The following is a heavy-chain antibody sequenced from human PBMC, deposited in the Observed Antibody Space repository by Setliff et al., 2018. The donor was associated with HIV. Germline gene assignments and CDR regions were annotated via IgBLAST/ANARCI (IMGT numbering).Heavy chain of an antibody. CDR1: GDSISSGDHY. CDR3: ARGGVRGLVAPYFDY. D-gene: IGHD3-10*01. V-gene: IGHV4-31*03. J-gene: IGHJ4*02. Sequence: SETLSLTCTVSGDSISSGDHYWSWIRQHPGKGLEWIGYIYHTGRTYFNESLKSRVTISVDTSKNQFSLKLNSVTAADTAVYYCARGGVRGLVAPYFDYWGQGTLVTVSS. CDR2: IYHTGRT.